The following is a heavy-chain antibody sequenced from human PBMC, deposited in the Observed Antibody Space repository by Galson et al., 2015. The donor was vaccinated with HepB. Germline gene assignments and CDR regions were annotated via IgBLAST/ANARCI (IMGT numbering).Heavy chain of an antibody. D-gene: IGHD2-2*01. J-gene: IGHJ6*03. V-gene: IGHV1-2*06. CDR1: GYTFTGYY. CDR2: INPNSGGT. Sequence: SVKVSCKASGYTFTGYYMHWVRQAPGQGLEWMGRINPNSGGTNYAQKFQGRVTMTRDTSISTAYMELSRLRSDDTAVYYCARGSQRDIVVVPAAINYYYYMDVWGKGTTVTVSS. CDR3: ARGSQRDIVVVPAAINYYYYMDV.